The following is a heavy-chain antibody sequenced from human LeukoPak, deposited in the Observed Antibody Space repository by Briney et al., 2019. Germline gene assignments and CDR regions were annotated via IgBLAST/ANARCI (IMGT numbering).Heavy chain of an antibody. V-gene: IGHV1-2*02. Sequence: ASVKVSCKASGYTFTDYYMHWVRQAPGQGLEWMGWINPNSGGTKYAQKFQGRVTMTWDTSISTAYMELSRLRSDDTAVYYCAREGEGYLDNWGQGTLVTVSS. CDR1: GYTFTDYY. J-gene: IGHJ4*02. CDR3: AREGEGYLDN. CDR2: INPNSGGT.